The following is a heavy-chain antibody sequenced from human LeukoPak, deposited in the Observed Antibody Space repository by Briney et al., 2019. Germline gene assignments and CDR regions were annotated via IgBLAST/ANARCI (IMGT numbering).Heavy chain of an antibody. CDR2: IYDSGST. CDR3: ARDPIGVVIGNTNWFDP. D-gene: IGHD3-3*01. V-gene: IGHV4-39*07. Sequence: SETLSLTCTVSGGSISSSSYYWGWLRQPPGKGLEWIGSIYDSGSTYYNPSLTSRVTISVDTSKNQFSLKLSSMTAADTAVYYCARDPIGVVIGNTNWFDPWGQGTLVTVSS. J-gene: IGHJ5*02. CDR1: GGSISSSSYY.